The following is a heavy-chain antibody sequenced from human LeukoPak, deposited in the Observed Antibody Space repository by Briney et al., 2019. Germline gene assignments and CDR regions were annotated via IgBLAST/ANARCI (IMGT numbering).Heavy chain of an antibody. CDR2: IKHSGST. CDR3: ARVYSSSWYTSEYFQH. D-gene: IGHD6-13*01. CDR1: GGSFSGYY. Sequence: SETLSLTCAVYGGSFSGYYWSWIRQPPGKGLEWIGEIKHSGSTNYNPCLKSRVTISVDTSKNQFSLKLSSVTAADTAVYYCARVYSSSWYTSEYFQHWGQGTLVTVSS. J-gene: IGHJ1*01. V-gene: IGHV4-34*01.